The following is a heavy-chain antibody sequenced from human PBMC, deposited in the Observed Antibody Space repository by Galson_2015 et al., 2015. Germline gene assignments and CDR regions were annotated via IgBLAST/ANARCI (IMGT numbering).Heavy chain of an antibody. CDR3: SRAPMVATSQDFYYDGLDA. V-gene: IGHV1-69*13. D-gene: IGHD5-12*01. J-gene: IGHJ6*02. CDR2: VIPVFGTP. CDR1: GGSFTNYA. Sequence: SVKVSCKASGGSFTNYAISWVRQAPGQGLEWVGGVIPVFGTPNYAQKFQGRVTITADESTSTVYMEVSRLRSEDTAVYYCSRAPMVATSQDFYYDGLDAWGQGTTVPVSS.